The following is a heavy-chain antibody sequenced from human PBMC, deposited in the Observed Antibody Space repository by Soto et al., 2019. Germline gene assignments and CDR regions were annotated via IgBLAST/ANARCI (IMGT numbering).Heavy chain of an antibody. CDR2: ISYSAKT. Sequence: PSDTLSLTCGVSGYSITSGFYWGWVRQSPGKGLEWIGSISYSAKTFYNPSLASRLSIAVDTSMNQFSLRLTSVTAADTALYYCTRGAGAPWVRFDSWGQGTLVTVSS. CDR3: TRGAGAPWVRFDS. CDR1: GYSITSGFY. J-gene: IGHJ4*02. V-gene: IGHV4-38-2*01. D-gene: IGHD3-22*01.